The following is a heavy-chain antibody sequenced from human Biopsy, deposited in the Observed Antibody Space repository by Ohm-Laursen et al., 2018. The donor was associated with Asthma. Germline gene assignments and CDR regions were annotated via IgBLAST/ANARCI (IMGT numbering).Heavy chain of an antibody. Sequence: SLRLSCAAPGFMFRSFGMHWVRQAPGKGLEWVALISYDGSNQYYADSVKGRFTISRDNSKNTLYLQVNSLRTEDTAVYYCAKRRGYSGYDNDYWGQGTLVTVSS. V-gene: IGHV3-30*18. CDR3: AKRRGYSGYDNDY. CDR2: ISYDGSNQ. D-gene: IGHD5-12*01. CDR1: GFMFRSFG. J-gene: IGHJ4*02.